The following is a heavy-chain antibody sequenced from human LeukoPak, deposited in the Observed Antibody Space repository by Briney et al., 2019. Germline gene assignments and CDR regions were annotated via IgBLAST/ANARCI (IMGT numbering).Heavy chain of an antibody. CDR2: SNPNSGGT. D-gene: IGHD2-2*01. CDR1: GYTFTSYG. Sequence: ASVKVSCKASGYTFTSYGISWVRQAPGQGLEWMGWSNPNSGGTNYAQKFQGRVTMTRDTSISTAYMELSRLRSDDTAVYYCARDYLGYCSSTSCPHRDYWGQGTLVTVSS. CDR3: ARDYLGYCSSTSCPHRDY. J-gene: IGHJ4*02. V-gene: IGHV1-2*02.